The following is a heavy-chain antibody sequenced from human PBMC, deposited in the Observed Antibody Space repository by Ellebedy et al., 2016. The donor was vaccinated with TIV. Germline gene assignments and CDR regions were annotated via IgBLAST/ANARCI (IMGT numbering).Heavy chain of an antibody. Sequence: AASVKVSCQASGYTFTSYYIHWMRQAPGQGLEWMGIMNANDGDTTYAQKFQGRVTMTRDTSTSTVYMELGSLRSDDTAVYHCARGGRYSGSYNFDHWGQGSLVTVSS. D-gene: IGHD1-26*01. CDR1: GYTFTSYY. J-gene: IGHJ4*02. CDR2: MNANDGDT. CDR3: ARGGRYSGSYNFDH. V-gene: IGHV1-46*01.